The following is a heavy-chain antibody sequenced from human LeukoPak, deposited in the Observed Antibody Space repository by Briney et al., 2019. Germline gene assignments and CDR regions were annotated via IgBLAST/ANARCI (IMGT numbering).Heavy chain of an antibody. J-gene: IGHJ4*02. CDR1: GYTFTSYY. V-gene: IGHV1-18*04. CDR2: ISAYNGNT. Sequence: ASVKVSCKASGYTFTSYYMHWVRQAPGQGLEWMGWISAYNGNTNYAQKLQGRVTMTTDTSTSTAYMELRSLRSDDTAVYFCAREVPLSGSYNVWGQGTLVTVSS. CDR3: AREVPLSGSYNV. D-gene: IGHD1-26*01.